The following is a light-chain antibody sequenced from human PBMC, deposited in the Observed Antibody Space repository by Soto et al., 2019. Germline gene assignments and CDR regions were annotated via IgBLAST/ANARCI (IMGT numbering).Light chain of an antibody. V-gene: IGKV1-27*01. CDR2: EAS. J-gene: IGKJ3*01. CDR3: QTYNRAPFT. CDR1: QGISNF. Sequence: DIQMTQSPSSLSDSVGDRVTITCRASQGISNFVAWYQQIPGKVPQLLISEASTLQSGVSSRFSGSGSGTDFTLTINNLQPEDVGTYYCQTYNRAPFTFGPGTKVGIK.